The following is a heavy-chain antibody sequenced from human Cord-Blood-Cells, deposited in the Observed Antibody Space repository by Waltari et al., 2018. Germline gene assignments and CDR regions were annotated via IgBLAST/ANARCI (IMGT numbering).Heavy chain of an antibody. V-gene: IGHV4-4*02. J-gene: IGHJ6*02. D-gene: IGHD4-4*01. CDR1: GGSISSSNW. CDR2: IYHSGST. CDR3: ARNFYSNYTNPVYYYYGMDV. Sequence: QVQLQESGPGLVKPSGTLSLTCAVSGGSISSSNWWSWVRQPPGKGLEWIGEIYHSGSTNDNPSLKSRVTISVDKSKNQFSLKLSSVTAADTAVYYCARNFYSNYTNPVYYYYGMDVWGQGTTVTVSS.